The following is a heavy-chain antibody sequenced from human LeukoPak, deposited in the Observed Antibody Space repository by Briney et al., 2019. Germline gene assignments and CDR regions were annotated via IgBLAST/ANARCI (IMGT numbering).Heavy chain of an antibody. Sequence: GGSLRLSCAASGFTLSRNYMSWVRQAPGTGLEGVSVIYIGGSTYYAASAKGRFTISRDTSKNTLYLQMNSLRAEDTAVYYCASSHSSGWSPFDYWGQGTLVTVSS. CDR2: IYIGGST. CDR3: ASSHSSGWSPFDY. CDR1: GFTLSRNY. D-gene: IGHD6-19*01. V-gene: IGHV3-66*01. J-gene: IGHJ4*02.